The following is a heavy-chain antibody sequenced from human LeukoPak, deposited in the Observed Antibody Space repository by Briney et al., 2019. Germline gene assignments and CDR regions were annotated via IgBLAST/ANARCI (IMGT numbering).Heavy chain of an antibody. CDR3: AKPRDIDSWAFDV. CDR1: EFTFNNHD. Sequence: GGSLRLSCAASEFTFNNHDMHWVRQSPGKGLEWVAAISYDGRNKYYADFVKGRFTISRDNSKNTLNLQMNSLRTEDTAVFYCAKPRDIDSWAFDVWGQGTMVTVSS. D-gene: IGHD2-15*01. V-gene: IGHV3-30*18. CDR2: ISYDGRNK. J-gene: IGHJ3*01.